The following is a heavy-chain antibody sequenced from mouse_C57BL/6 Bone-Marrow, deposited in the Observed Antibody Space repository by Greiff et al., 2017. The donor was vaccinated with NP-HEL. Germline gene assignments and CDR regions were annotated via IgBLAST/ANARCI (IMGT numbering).Heavy chain of an antibody. D-gene: IGHD3-3*01. CDR2: INPSSGYT. CDR3: ARGGWDDY. V-gene: IGHV1-7*01. CDR1: GYTFTSYW. J-gene: IGHJ2*01. Sequence: QVQLQQSGAELAKPGASVKLSCKASGYTFTSYWMHWVKQRPGQGLEWIGYINPSSGYTKYNQKFKDKATLNADKSSSTAYMQLSSLTYEDSAVYYCARGGWDDYWGQGTTLTVSS.